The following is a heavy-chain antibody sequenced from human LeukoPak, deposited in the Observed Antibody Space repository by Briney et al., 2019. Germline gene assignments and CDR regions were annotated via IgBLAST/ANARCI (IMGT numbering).Heavy chain of an antibody. D-gene: IGHD5-24*01. V-gene: IGHV3-21*01. Sequence: PGGSLRLSCAASGFTVGSNYMSWVRQAPGKGLEWVSSISSSSSYIYYADSVKGRFTISRGNAKNSLYLQMNSLRAEDTAVYYCAREGDGYKNNDYWGQGTLVTVSS. CDR1: GFTVGSNY. J-gene: IGHJ4*02. CDR3: AREGDGYKNNDY. CDR2: ISSSSSYI.